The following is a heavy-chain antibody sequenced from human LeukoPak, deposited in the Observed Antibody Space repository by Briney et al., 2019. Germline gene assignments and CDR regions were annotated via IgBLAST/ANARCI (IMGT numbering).Heavy chain of an antibody. D-gene: IGHD2-2*01. CDR2: IYYSGST. Sequence: PSETLSLTCTVSGGSISGSYWSWIRQPPGKGLEWIGYIYYSGSTNYNPSLKGRVTISVDTSKNQFSLKVRSVTAADTAVYYCARFKSGPGCSSASCTDFDYWGQGTLVTVSS. CDR1: GGSISGSY. CDR3: ARFKSGPGCSSASCTDFDY. V-gene: IGHV4-59*08. J-gene: IGHJ4*02.